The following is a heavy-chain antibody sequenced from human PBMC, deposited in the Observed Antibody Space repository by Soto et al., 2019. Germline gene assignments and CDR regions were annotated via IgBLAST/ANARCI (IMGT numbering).Heavy chain of an antibody. J-gene: IGHJ4*02. CDR3: ARDDTYCGGDCANAPHS. CDR2: IIPIFGTA. D-gene: IGHD2-21*02. Sequence: QVQLVQSGAEVKKPGSSVKVSCKASGGTFSSYAISWVRQAPGQGLEWMGGIIPIFGTANYAQKFQGRVTITADXSXSXXYMELSSLRSEDTAVYYCARDDTYCGGDCANAPHSWGQGTLVTVSS. V-gene: IGHV1-69*12. CDR1: GGTFSSYA.